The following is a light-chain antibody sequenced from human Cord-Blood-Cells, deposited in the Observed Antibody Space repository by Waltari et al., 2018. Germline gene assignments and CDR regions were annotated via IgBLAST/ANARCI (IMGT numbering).Light chain of an antibody. CDR1: QRVSSY. CDR3: QQRSNWPLT. CDR2: DAY. Sequence: EILLTQSPATLSLSPGEGATLPCRASQRVSSYLAWYQQKPDQAPRLLIYDAYNRATGIPARFSGSGSGTDFTLTISSLEPEDFAVYYCQQRSNWPLTFGGGTKVEIK. J-gene: IGKJ4*01. V-gene: IGKV3-11*01.